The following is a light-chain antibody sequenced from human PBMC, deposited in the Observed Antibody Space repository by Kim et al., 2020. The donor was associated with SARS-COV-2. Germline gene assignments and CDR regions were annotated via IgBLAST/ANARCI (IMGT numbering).Light chain of an antibody. CDR3: SSFTTRSTLV. V-gene: IGLV2-14*03. J-gene: IGLJ3*02. CDR1: SSNIGSDNY. Sequence: GQSIPISCTETSSNIGSDNYVSLHQQHPGKAPKLMIYDVNKRPSGISSRFSGSKSGSTASPTISGLQAEDEADYYCSSFTTRSTLVFGGGTKVTVL. CDR2: DVN.